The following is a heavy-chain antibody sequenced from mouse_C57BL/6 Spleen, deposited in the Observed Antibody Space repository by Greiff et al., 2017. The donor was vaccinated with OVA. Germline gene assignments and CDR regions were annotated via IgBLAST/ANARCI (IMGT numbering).Heavy chain of an antibody. V-gene: IGHV5-17*01. D-gene: IGHD2-3*01. Sequence: VKVVASGGGLVKPGGSLKLSCAASVFTFSDYGMHWVRQAPEQGLAWVAYISSGSSTIYYADTVKGRFTISRDNAKNTLFLQMTSLRSEDTAMYYCARSGYYGWYFDVWGTGTTVTVSS. CDR2: ISSGSSTI. CDR3: ARSGYYGWYFDV. CDR1: VFTFSDYG. J-gene: IGHJ1*03.